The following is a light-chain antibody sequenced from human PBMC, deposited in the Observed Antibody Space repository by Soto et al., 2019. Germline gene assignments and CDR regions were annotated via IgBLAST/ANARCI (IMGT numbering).Light chain of an antibody. CDR2: DAS. CDR3: QQRSNWPPYT. CDR1: QSVSSY. Sequence: EIVLTQSPATLSLSPGERATLSCRASQSVSSYLAWYQQKPGQDPRLLIYDASNRATGIPARFSGSGSGTDFTLTIRSLAPEDFAVYYCQQRSNWPPYTFGQGTKLEIK. V-gene: IGKV3-11*01. J-gene: IGKJ2*01.